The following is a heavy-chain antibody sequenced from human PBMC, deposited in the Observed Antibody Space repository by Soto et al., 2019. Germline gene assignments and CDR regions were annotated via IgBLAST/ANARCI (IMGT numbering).Heavy chain of an antibody. Sequence: GGSLRLSCTASGFTFSSYAMSWVRQAPGKGLEWVSAISGSGGSTYYADSVKGRFTVSRDNSKNTLYLQMDSLRADDTAVYYCSGGSYLAYWGQGTLVTVSS. J-gene: IGHJ4*02. CDR2: ISGSGGST. D-gene: IGHD1-26*01. V-gene: IGHV3-23*01. CDR1: GFTFSSYA. CDR3: SGGSYLAY.